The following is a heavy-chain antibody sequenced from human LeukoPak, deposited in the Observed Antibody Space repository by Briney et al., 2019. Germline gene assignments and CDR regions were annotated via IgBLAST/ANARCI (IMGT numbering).Heavy chain of an antibody. CDR1: GGSISNYY. CDR3: ARHQDGYGYYFDF. Sequence: SETLSLTCTVSGGSISNYYWSWIRQPPGKGLEWIGYIHSSGRTKYDPSLESRVTISIDTSMNQFSLKVSSVTAPDTAVYYCARHQDGYGYYFDFWGQGILVTVSS. J-gene: IGHJ4*02. V-gene: IGHV4-59*08. D-gene: IGHD5-24*01. CDR2: IHSSGRT.